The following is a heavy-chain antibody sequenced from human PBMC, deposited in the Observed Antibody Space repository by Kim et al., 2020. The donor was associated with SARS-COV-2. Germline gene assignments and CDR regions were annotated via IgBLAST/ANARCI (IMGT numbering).Heavy chain of an antibody. V-gene: IGHV3-15*01. J-gene: IGHJ5*02. D-gene: IGHD5-12*01. CDR3: TTPGGYGEDYSST. CDR2: IKSKTDGGTT. CDR1: GFTLSNAW. Sequence: GGSLRLSCAASGFTLSNAWMSWVRQAPGKGPEWVGRIKSKTDGGTTDYAAPVKGRFTISRDDSKNTLYLQMNSLKTEDTAVYYCTTPGGYGEDYSSTWFQGTLVTVSS.